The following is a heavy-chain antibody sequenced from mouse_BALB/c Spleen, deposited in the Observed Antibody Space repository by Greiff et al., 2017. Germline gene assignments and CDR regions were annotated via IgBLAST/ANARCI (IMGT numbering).Heavy chain of an antibody. Sequence: DVQLQESGPGLVKPSQSLSLTCTVTGYSITSDYAWNWIRQFPGNKLEWMGYISYSGSTSYNPSLKSRISITRDTSKNQFFLQLNSVTTEDTATYYCARDGYYVGVNYWGQGTTLTVSS. D-gene: IGHD2-3*01. CDR1: GYSITSDYA. V-gene: IGHV3-2*02. J-gene: IGHJ2*01. CDR2: ISYSGST. CDR3: ARDGYYVGVNY.